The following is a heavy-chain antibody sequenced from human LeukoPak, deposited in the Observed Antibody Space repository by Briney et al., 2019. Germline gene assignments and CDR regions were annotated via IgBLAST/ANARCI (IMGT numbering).Heavy chain of an antibody. CDR1: GGSISSYY. CDR2: IYYSGST. Sequence: SETLSLTCTVSGGSISSYYWSWIRQPPGKGLEWIGYIYYSGSTNYNPSLKSRVTISVDTSKNQFSLKLSSVTASDTAVYYCARVSKRVDAFDIWGQGTMVTVSS. V-gene: IGHV4-59*01. CDR3: ARVSKRVDAFDI. J-gene: IGHJ3*02.